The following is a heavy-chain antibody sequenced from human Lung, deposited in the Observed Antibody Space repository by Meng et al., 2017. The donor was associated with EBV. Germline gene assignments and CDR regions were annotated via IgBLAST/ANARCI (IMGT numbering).Heavy chain of an antibody. D-gene: IGHD3-10*01. CDR2: IYTSGST. CDR3: ARDHSVWGFGELTPFYDP. J-gene: IGHJ5*02. V-gene: IGHV4-4*07. CDR1: CGSISSYY. Sequence: QGPLQASGPGLGKPSETLSLTCTVSCGSISSYYWSWIRQPAGKGLEWIGRIYTSGSTNYNPSLKSRVTMSVDTSKNQFSLKLSSVTAADTAVYYCARDHSVWGFGELTPFYDPWGQGTLVTVSS.